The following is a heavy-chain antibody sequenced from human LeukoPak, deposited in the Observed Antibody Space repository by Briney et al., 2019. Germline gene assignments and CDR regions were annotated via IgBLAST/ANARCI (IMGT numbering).Heavy chain of an antibody. V-gene: IGHV3-64*01. CDR2: ISRNGGST. CDR3: ARGNSSSYYFDY. Sequence: PGVSLRLSCAASGFTFSSYAMHWVRQAPGKGLEYVSAISRNGGSTYYANSVKGRFTTSRDNSKNTLCLQMGSLRVEDMAVYFCARGNSSSYYFDYWGQGTLVT. J-gene: IGHJ4*02. CDR1: GFTFSSYA. D-gene: IGHD6-6*01.